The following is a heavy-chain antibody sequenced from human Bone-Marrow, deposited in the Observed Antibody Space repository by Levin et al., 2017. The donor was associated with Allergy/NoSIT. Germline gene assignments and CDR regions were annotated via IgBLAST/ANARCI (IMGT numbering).Heavy chain of an antibody. CDR2: ISVNNGNT. Sequence: PGESLKISCKASGYTFTRFGITWVRQVPGQGLEWMGWISVNNGNTNFAQRLQGRVTMTTDTSTSTAYMELRGLRTDDTAVYYCARDLGFCGSSSCSPFDHWGQGTLVTVSS. V-gene: IGHV1-18*01. D-gene: IGHD2-2*01. CDR3: ARDLGFCGSSSCSPFDH. CDR1: GYTFTRFG. J-gene: IGHJ5*02.